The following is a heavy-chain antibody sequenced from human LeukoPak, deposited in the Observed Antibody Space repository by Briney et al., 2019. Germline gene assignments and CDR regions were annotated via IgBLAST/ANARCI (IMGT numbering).Heavy chain of an antibody. J-gene: IGHJ3*02. D-gene: IGHD6-19*01. Sequence: GGSLRLSSAASGFTFSTYAMHWVRQAPGKGLEWVSLTSYDGSDKQYADSVRGRFTISRDNSKNTLYLQMNSLRVEDTGVYYCARDREQWLVTAFEIWGQGTMVTVSS. CDR3: ARDREQWLVTAFEI. V-gene: IGHV3-30*04. CDR1: GFTFSTYA. CDR2: TSYDGSDK.